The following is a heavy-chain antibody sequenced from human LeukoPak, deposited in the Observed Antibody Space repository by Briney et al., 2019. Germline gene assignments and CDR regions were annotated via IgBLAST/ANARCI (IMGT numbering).Heavy chain of an antibody. CDR2: IIPILGIA. Sequence: ASVKVSCKASGYTFTSYGISWVRQAPGQGLEWMGGIIPILGIANYAQKFQGRVTITADKSTSTAYMELSSLRSEDTAVYYCARDHYDSSGYYADYWGQGTLVTVSS. D-gene: IGHD3-22*01. V-gene: IGHV1-69*10. CDR1: GYTFTSYG. CDR3: ARDHYDSSGYYADY. J-gene: IGHJ4*02.